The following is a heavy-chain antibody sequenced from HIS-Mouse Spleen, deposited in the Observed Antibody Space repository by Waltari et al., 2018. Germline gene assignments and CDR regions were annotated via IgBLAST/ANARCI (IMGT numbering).Heavy chain of an antibody. CDR2: RKQDGSEK. Sequence: EVQLVESGGGLVQPGGSLRLSCAASGFTFSSYWVSWVRQAPGKGLEWVANRKQDGSEKYYVDSVKGRFTISRDNAKNSLYLQMNSLRAEDTAVYYCARDAGDYWGQGTLVTVSS. CDR1: GFTFSSYW. V-gene: IGHV3-7*01. CDR3: ARDAGDY. J-gene: IGHJ4*02.